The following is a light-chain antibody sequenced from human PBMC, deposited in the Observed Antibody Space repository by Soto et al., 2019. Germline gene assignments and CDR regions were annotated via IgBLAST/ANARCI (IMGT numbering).Light chain of an antibody. V-gene: IGKV1-5*01. CDR1: QSISSW. J-gene: IGKJ1*01. CDR2: DAS. Sequence: DIQMTQSPSTLSASVGDRVTITCRASQSISSWLAWYQQKPGKAPKLLIYDASTLESGVPSRFSGSGSGTEFTITIRSLQPDDCATYSCQQYNSYSRTFGQAPKVDIK. CDR3: QQYNSYSRT.